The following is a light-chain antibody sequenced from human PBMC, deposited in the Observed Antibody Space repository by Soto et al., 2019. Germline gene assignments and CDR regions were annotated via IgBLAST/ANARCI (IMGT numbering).Light chain of an antibody. V-gene: IGLV2-23*02. CDR1: TSDVGSYDL. J-gene: IGLJ1*01. Sequence: QSVLTPPAPVSWSPGQSITISRTGTTSDVGSYDLVSWYQQHPGKAPKLMIYEVSKWPSGVSNRFSGSKSANTASLTISGLQAEDEADYYCCSYAGSSTYVFGTGTKVTVL. CDR3: CSYAGSSTYV. CDR2: EVS.